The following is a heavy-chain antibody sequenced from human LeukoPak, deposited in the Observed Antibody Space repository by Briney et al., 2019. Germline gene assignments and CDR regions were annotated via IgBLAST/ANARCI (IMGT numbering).Heavy chain of an antibody. Sequence: PSETLSLTCTVSGGSISSSSYYWGWIRQPPGKGLEWIGSIYYSGSTNYNPSLKSRVTISVDTSKNHFSLKLTSVTAADTAVYYCARMYDRSGYYYPFDYWGQGTLVTVSS. D-gene: IGHD3-22*01. V-gene: IGHV4-39*07. CDR3: ARMYDRSGYYYPFDY. CDR2: IYYSGST. J-gene: IGHJ4*02. CDR1: GGSISSSSYY.